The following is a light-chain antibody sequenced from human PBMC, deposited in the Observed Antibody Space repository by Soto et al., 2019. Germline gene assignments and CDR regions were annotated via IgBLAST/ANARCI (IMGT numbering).Light chain of an antibody. J-gene: IGKJ4*01. CDR1: QSVSSN. CDR2: GAS. Sequence: IVMTQSPATLPVSPGERATLSFSASQSVSSNLAWYQQKPGQAPRFLIYGASTRATGIPARFSGSGSGTEFTLTISSLQSEDFAVYYCQQYDNWPLTFGGGTKVDIK. CDR3: QQYDNWPLT. V-gene: IGKV3-15*01.